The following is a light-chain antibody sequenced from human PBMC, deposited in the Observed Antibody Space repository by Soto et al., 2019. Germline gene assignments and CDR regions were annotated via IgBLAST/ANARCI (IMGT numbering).Light chain of an antibody. CDR1: QGIRND. V-gene: IGKV1-6*01. CDR2: AAS. CDR3: LQDYYYPRT. Sequence: AIQMTQSPSSLSASVGDRVTITCRASQGIRNDLGWYQQKPGKAPKLLIYAASSLQSGVPSRFSVSGSGTDFTLAISSLQPEDIATYYCLQDYYYPRTFGQGTKVESK. J-gene: IGKJ1*01.